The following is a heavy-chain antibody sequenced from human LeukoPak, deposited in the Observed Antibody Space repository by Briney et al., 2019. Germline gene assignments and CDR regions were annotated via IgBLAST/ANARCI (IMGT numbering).Heavy chain of an antibody. Sequence: GASVKVSCKASGYTFTSYYMHWVRQAPGQGLEWMGIINPSGGSTSYAQKFQGRVTMTRDTSTGTVYMELSSLRSEDTAVYYCARSPIYDILTGYSYMDVWGKGTTVTVSS. D-gene: IGHD3-9*01. J-gene: IGHJ6*03. CDR2: INPSGGST. CDR1: GYTFTSYY. V-gene: IGHV1-46*01. CDR3: ARSPIYDILTGYSYMDV.